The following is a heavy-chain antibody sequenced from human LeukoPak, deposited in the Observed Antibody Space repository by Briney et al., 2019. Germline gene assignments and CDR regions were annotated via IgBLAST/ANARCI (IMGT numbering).Heavy chain of an antibody. D-gene: IGHD1-20*01. Sequence: GGSLRLSCETSGFIFSNCWMTWVRQAPGKGLEWVANIKTDASEKYYADSVKGRFTISRDNAKMSLYLQMNSLRVEDTAVYYCAKGARYNWKGDAFDIWGQGTLVTVSS. CDR1: GFIFSNCW. J-gene: IGHJ3*02. CDR2: IKTDASEK. V-gene: IGHV3-7*03. CDR3: AKGARYNWKGDAFDI.